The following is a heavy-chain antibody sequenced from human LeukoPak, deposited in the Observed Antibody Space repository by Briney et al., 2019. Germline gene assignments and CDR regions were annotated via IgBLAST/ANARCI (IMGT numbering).Heavy chain of an antibody. Sequence: GGSLRLSCAVSGFTFSSYGMHWVRQAPGKGLEWVAFIRYDGSNKYYADSVKGRLTISRDNSKNTLYLQMNSLRAEDTAVYYCAKSYSSGYYVLGTWGQGTLVTVSS. V-gene: IGHV3-30*02. J-gene: IGHJ5*02. CDR1: GFTFSSYG. D-gene: IGHD3-22*01. CDR2: IRYDGSNK. CDR3: AKSYSSGYYVLGT.